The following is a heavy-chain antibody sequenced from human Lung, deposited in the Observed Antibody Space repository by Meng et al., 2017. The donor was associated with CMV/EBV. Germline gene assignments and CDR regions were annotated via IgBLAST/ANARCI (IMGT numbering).Heavy chain of an antibody. J-gene: IGHJ3*02. CDR3: AKGHWGGSSTSCYVEAFDI. CDR1: GFXFSSYA. V-gene: IGHV3-23*01. CDR2: ISGSGGST. Sequence: GGSXRLXCAASGFXFSSYAMSWVRQAPGKGLEWVSAISGSGGSTYYAGSVKGRFTISRNNSKNTLYLQMNSLRAEDTAVYYCAKGHWGGSSTSCYVEAFDIXGQGXMVTVSS. D-gene: IGHD2-2*01.